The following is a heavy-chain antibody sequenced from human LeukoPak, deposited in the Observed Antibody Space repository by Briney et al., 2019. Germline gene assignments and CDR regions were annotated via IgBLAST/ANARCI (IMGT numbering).Heavy chain of an antibody. CDR1: GGAFSRFT. CDR3: AREWGLESSGYYYAY. D-gene: IGHD3-22*01. V-gene: IGHV1-69*13. Sequence: SVKVSCKASGGAFSRFTISRVRQAPGQGFEWMGGITPIFGTANFAQKFQGRVSITADESTSTAFMELSSLRSEDTAVYYCAREWGLESSGYYYAYWGQGTLVTVST. J-gene: IGHJ4*02. CDR2: ITPIFGTA.